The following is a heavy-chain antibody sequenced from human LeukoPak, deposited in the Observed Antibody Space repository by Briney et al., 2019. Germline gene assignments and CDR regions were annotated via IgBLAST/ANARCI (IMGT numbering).Heavy chain of an antibody. D-gene: IGHD1-1*01. Sequence: ASVKVSCKASGYTFTSNDINWVRQATGQGLKWMGWMNPHSGSVGYAQKFQGRVIMTWDTSISTAYMELSSLTSDDTAVYYCARIPQRVPHNWFDPWGLGTLVTVSS. V-gene: IGHV1-8*01. CDR3: ARIPQRVPHNWFDP. J-gene: IGHJ5*02. CDR1: GYTFTSND. CDR2: MNPHSGSV.